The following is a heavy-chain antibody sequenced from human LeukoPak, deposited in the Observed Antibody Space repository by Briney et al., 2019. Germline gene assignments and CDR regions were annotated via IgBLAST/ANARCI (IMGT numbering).Heavy chain of an antibody. CDR1: GFTFSSYE. Sequence: PGGSLRLSCAASGFTFSSYEMNWVRQAPGKGLEWVSYISSSGSTIYYADSVKGRFTISRDNSKNTLYLQMNSLRAEDTAVYYCAKQVIAVAGTLDYWGQGTLVTVSS. V-gene: IGHV3-48*03. CDR2: ISSSGSTI. D-gene: IGHD6-19*01. CDR3: AKQVIAVAGTLDY. J-gene: IGHJ4*02.